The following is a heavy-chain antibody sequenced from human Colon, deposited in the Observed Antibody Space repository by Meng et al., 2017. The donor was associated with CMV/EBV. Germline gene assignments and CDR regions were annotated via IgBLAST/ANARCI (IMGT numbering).Heavy chain of an antibody. J-gene: IGHJ6*02. CDR1: GFTFSNAW. CDR3: NMVRGPRDYYYYGMDV. D-gene: IGHD3-10*01. CDR2: IKSKTDGGTT. V-gene: IGHV3-15*01. Sequence: GGSLRLSCAASGFTFSNAWMSWVRQAPGKGLEWVGRIKSKTDGGTTDYAAPVKGRFTISRDDSKNTLYLLMNSLKTEDTAVYYCNMVRGPRDYYYYGMDVWGQGTTVTVSS.